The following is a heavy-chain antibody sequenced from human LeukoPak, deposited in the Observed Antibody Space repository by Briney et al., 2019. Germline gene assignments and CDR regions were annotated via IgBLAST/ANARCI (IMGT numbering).Heavy chain of an antibody. CDR1: GGTFSSYA. V-gene: IGHV1-69*13. CDR2: IIPIFGTA. J-gene: IGHJ4*02. D-gene: IGHD3-3*01. CDR3: ATFRAHNYDFWSGYLDY. Sequence: SVKVSCKATGGTFSSYAISWVRQAPGQGLEWMGGIIPIFGTANYAQKFQGRVTITADESTSTAYMELSSLRSEDTAVYYCATFRAHNYDFWSGYLDYWGQGTLVAVSS.